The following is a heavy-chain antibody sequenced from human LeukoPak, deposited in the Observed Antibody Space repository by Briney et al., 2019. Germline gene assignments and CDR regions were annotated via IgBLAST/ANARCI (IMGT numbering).Heavy chain of an antibody. CDR1: GFTFDDYN. V-gene: IGHV3-9*01. CDR2: ISWDRVGI. D-gene: IGHD6-13*01. J-gene: IGHJ4*02. CDR3: AKDIRAPTRRVAAGFDH. Sequence: PGGSLRLPCAASGFTFDDYNMHWVRQAPGKGLEWLSGISWDRVGIAYADSVKGRFTISRENAKNSLYLQMNSLRAEDTAFYYCAKDIRAPTRRVAAGFDHWGQGTLVTVSS.